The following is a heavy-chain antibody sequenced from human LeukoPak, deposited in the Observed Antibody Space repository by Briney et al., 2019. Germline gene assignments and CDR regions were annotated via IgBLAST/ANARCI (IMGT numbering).Heavy chain of an antibody. Sequence: GASVKVSCKASGNTLYSYAMHWVRQAPGQRLEWMGWINAGNGDTKYSQKFQGRVTMTRDTSASTAYMELSSLRSEDTAVYYCARLGYSYDSGGYYNYLDYWGQGTLVTVSS. CDR2: INAGNGDT. D-gene: IGHD3-22*01. V-gene: IGHV1-3*01. J-gene: IGHJ4*02. CDR3: ARLGYSYDSGGYYNYLDY. CDR1: GNTLYSYA.